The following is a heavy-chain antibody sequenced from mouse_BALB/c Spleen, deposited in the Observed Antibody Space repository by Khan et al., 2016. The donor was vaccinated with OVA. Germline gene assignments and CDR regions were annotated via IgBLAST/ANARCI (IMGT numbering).Heavy chain of an antibody. CDR2: ISSGSSSI. V-gene: IGHV5-17*02. CDR1: GFTFSRFG. CDR3: ARDSNCDY. J-gene: IGHJ2*01. Sequence: EVELVESGGGLVQPGGSRKLSCAASGFTFSRFGMHWVRQAPEKGLEWVAYISSGSSSIYYADTVKDRFTISRDNPKNTLFLQMTSLRSEDTAMYYCARDSNCDYWGQGTTLTVSS.